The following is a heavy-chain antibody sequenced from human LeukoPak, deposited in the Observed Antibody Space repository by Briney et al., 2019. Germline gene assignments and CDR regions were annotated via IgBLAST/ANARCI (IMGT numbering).Heavy chain of an antibody. V-gene: IGHV3-7*01. D-gene: IGHD3-9*01. CDR1: GFTFSSYW. Sequence: GGSLRLSCAASGFTFSSYWMSWVRQAPGKGLEWVANIKQDGSEKYYVDSVKGRFTISRDNAKNSLYLQMNSLRAEDTAVYYCVRVMGLRYAANDYWGQGTLVTVSS. CDR3: VRVMGLRYAANDY. CDR2: IKQDGSEK. J-gene: IGHJ4*02.